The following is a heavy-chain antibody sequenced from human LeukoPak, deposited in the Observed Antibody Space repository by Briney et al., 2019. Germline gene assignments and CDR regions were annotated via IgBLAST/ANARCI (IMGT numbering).Heavy chain of an antibody. CDR1: GGSISSYY. D-gene: IGHD7-27*01. Sequence: PSETLSLTCTVSGGSISSYYWSWIRQPPGKRLEWIGYVSYSGSSSSNPSLESRVTVSVDMSKNQFSLRLSSVTASDTAVYYCARLQGRGDNYLDSSGQGILVTVSS. CDR3: ARLQGRGDNYLDS. V-gene: IGHV4-59*08. CDR2: VSYSGSS. J-gene: IGHJ4*02.